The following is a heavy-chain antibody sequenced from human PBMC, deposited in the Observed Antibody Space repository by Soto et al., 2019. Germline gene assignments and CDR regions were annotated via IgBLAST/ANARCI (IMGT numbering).Heavy chain of an antibody. Sequence: ASVKVSCKASGYTFTSCAMHWVRQAPGQRLEWMGWINAGNGDTKYSQKFQGRVTITRDTSASTAYMELSSLRSEDTAVYYCARDSSVLRYFDWLLTNHYYGMDVWGQGTTVTVSS. CDR2: INAGNGDT. CDR3: ARDSSVLRYFDWLLTNHYYGMDV. J-gene: IGHJ6*02. CDR1: GYTFTSCA. D-gene: IGHD3-9*01. V-gene: IGHV1-3*01.